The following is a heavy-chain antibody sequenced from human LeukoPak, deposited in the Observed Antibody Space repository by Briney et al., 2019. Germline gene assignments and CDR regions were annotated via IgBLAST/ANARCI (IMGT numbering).Heavy chain of an antibody. CDR1: GYSFSNFD. D-gene: IGHD6-25*01. CDR3: ARSRRRYYMDV. Sequence: ASLKVSCKASGYSFSNFDINWVRQAAGQGPEWMGRLDPHSGDTDYVQKFQGRVIMTKNTSINTAYLELRSLTSEDTAVYYCARSRRRYYMDVWGRGTTGTVSS. CDR2: LDPHSGDT. V-gene: IGHV1-8*01. J-gene: IGHJ6*03.